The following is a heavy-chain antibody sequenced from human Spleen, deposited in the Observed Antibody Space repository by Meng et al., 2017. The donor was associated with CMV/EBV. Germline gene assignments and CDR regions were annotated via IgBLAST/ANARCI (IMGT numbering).Heavy chain of an antibody. V-gene: IGHV3-20*04. CDR1: GFTFDDYG. Sequence: GESLKISCAASGFTFDDYGMSWVRQAPGKGLEWVSRISWNGGTTSYADSVKGRFTISRDNAENSLYLQMNSLRAEDTALYYCARDRHDRSGYYYALDYWGQGTLVTVSS. J-gene: IGHJ4*02. CDR3: ARDRHDRSGYYYALDY. CDR2: ISWNGGTT. D-gene: IGHD3-22*01.